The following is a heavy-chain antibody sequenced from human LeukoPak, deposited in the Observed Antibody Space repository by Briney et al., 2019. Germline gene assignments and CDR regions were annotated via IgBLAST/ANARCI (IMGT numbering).Heavy chain of an antibody. CDR1: GGSVSRSNYY. J-gene: IGHJ2*01. D-gene: IGHD6-19*01. CDR3: ASEYRSDSYFDL. Sequence: SETLSLTCNVSGGSVSRSNYYWTWIRQPPGKGLEWIGYMYYSGSTYYNPSLKSRVTISIDTSKNQFSLKLSSVTAADTAVYYCASEYRSDSYFDLWGRGALVTVSS. CDR2: MYYSGST. V-gene: IGHV4-61*01.